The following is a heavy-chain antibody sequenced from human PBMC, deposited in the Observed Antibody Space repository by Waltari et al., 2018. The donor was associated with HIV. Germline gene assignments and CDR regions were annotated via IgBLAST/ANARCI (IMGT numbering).Heavy chain of an antibody. D-gene: IGHD6-19*01. Sequence: EVQLVESGGGLVKPGGSLRLPCAASGLTFSNAWMSWVRQAPGKGLEWVGRMKSKTDGGTTDYAAPVKGRFTISRDDSKNTLYLQMNSLKTEDTAVYYCRVQWLGMDVWGQGTTVTVSS. CDR3: RVQWLGMDV. CDR2: MKSKTDGGTT. CDR1: GLTFSNAW. V-gene: IGHV3-15*01. J-gene: IGHJ6*02.